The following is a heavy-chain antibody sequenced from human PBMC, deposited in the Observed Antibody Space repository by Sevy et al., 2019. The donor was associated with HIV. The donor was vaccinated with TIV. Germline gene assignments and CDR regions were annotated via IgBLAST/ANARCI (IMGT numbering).Heavy chain of an antibody. CDR1: GFTFSSYS. CDR2: ISSSSTTI. CDR3: AGSPTSANFPNSFDW. V-gene: IGHV3-48*02. Sequence: GGSLRLSCAASGFTFSSYSMNWVRHAPGKGLEWISFISSSSTTIYYADSVKGRFTISRDNAKKSLYLQMNSLRDEDTAVYYCAGSPTSANFPNSFDWWGQGTLVTVSS. J-gene: IGHJ4*02. D-gene: IGHD2-8*01.